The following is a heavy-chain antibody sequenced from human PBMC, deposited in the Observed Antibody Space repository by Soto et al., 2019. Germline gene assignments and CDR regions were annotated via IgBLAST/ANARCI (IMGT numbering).Heavy chain of an antibody. D-gene: IGHD4-17*01. CDR1: GFTFSSYG. J-gene: IGHJ6*02. Sequence: QVQLVESGGGVVQPGRSMRLSCAASGFTFSSYGMHWVRQAPGKGLEWVAVISYDGSNNYYADSVKGRFTISRDNSKNTLYLQMNSLRAEDTAVYYCAKGQRRLPQSYYDYGMDVWGQGTTVTVSS. CDR2: ISYDGSNN. V-gene: IGHV3-30*18. CDR3: AKGQRRLPQSYYDYGMDV.